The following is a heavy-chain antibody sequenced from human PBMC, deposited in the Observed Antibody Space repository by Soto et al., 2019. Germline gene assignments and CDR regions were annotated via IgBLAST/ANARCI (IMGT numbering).Heavy chain of an antibody. CDR2: ISAYNGNT. V-gene: IGHV1-18*01. J-gene: IGHJ5*02. CDR1: GYTFTSYG. CDR3: ARESALAALDP. D-gene: IGHD6-19*01. Sequence: QVQLVQSGAEVKKPGASVKVSCKASGYTFTSYGISWVRQAPGQGLEWMGWISAYNGNTNYAQKLQGRVTMTTDTSTSTVDKELRSLRSDDRAVYYCARESALAALDPWGQGTLVTVSS.